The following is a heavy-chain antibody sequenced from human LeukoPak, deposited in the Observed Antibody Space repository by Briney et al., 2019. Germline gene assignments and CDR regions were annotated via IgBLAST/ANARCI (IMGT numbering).Heavy chain of an antibody. CDR3: ARAGYSSSWPTPPVLFDY. CDR1: GYTFTSYA. Sequence: ASVKVSCKTSGYTFTSYAMHWVRQAPGQRLEWMGWINAGNGNTKYSQKFQGRVTITRDTSASTAYMELSSLRSEDTAVYYCARAGYSSSWPTPPVLFDYWGQGTLATVSS. CDR2: INAGNGNT. D-gene: IGHD6-13*01. V-gene: IGHV1-3*01. J-gene: IGHJ4*02.